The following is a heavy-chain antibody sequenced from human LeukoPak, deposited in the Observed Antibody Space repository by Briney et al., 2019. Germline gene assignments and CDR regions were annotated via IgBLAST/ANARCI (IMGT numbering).Heavy chain of an antibody. Sequence: PGGSLRLSCAASGFTFSDYYMSWIRQAPGKGLEGVSYISSSGSTIYYADSVKGRFTISRDNAKNSLYLQMNSLRAEDTAVYYCARDGDYVWGSYHTPLDYWGQGTLVTVSS. CDR1: GFTFSDYY. D-gene: IGHD3-16*02. CDR2: ISSSGSTI. J-gene: IGHJ4*02. CDR3: ARDGDYVWGSYHTPLDY. V-gene: IGHV3-11*04.